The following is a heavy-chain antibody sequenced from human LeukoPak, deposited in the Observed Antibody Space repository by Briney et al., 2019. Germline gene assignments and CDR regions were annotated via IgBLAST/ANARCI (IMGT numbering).Heavy chain of an antibody. CDR3: ARDRGRYYDSRGFYWGYYFDS. V-gene: IGHV3-23*01. D-gene: IGHD3-22*01. CDR1: GFSFSTYD. Sequence: GSLSFSCAASGFSFSTYDLNSLLQAPRIGLVWVSSISCRAISTYYADSVKGRFTISRDNSKDTLYLQMSSVRVDDTAVYYCARDRGRYYDSRGFYWGYYFDSWGQGILVTVST. J-gene: IGHJ4*02. CDR2: ISCRAIST.